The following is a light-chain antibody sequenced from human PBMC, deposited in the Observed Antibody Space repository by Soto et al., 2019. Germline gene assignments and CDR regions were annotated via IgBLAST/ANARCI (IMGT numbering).Light chain of an antibody. CDR3: QQYNNWWT. J-gene: IGKJ1*01. V-gene: IGKV3-15*01. CDR1: QSVSTN. CDR2: GGS. Sequence: EIVMTQSPATLSVSPGERATLSCRASQSVSTNLAWYQQKPGQAPRLLMYGGSTRATGIPARFSGSGSGTEFTLTISSLQSEDFAVYYCQQYNNWWTFGQGTKVDIK.